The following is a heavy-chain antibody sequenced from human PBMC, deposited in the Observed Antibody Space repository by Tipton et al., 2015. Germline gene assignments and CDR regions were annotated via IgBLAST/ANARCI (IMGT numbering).Heavy chain of an antibody. CDR3: ARASIIQGYYHDSSRYYLFNP. CDR2: IQYSGST. J-gene: IGHJ1*01. Sequence: LRLSCSVSSDSISKYYWSWIRQPPGKELEWIGYIQYSGSTNYNPSLKSRVTISVDTSKNQFSLKLSSVTAADTAVYYCARASIIQGYYHDSSRYYLFNPWGQGTLVTVSS. D-gene: IGHD3-22*01. CDR1: SDSISKYY. V-gene: IGHV4-59*01.